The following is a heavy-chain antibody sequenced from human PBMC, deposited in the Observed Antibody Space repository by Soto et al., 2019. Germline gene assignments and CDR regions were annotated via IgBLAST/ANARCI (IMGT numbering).Heavy chain of an antibody. CDR2: MNPNSGNT. CDR3: ARGVPKCSSTSSISTCLFDP. J-gene: IGHJ5*02. V-gene: IGHV1-8*01. Sequence: ASVKVSCKASGYTFTSYDINWVRQATGQGLEWMGWMNPNSGNTGYAQKFQGRVTMTRNTSISTAYMELSSLRSEDTAVYYCARGVPKCSSTSSISTCLFDPWGQGTLVTVSS. CDR1: GYTFTSYD. D-gene: IGHD2-2*01.